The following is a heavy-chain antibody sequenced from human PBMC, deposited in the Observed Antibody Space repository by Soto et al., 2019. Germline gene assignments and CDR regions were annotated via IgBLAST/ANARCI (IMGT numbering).Heavy chain of an antibody. V-gene: IGHV1-69*01. Sequence: QVQLVQSGAEVRKPGSSVKVSCKASGGSFSSYPFTWVRQAPGQGLEWMGGIIPIFGTANYTQGFQGRVTFTADASTSTAYMDLSSLRSEDTAVYYCARVLRPGRSFDYWGQGTLVTVSS. J-gene: IGHJ4*02. D-gene: IGHD3-10*01. CDR3: ARVLRPGRSFDY. CDR2: IIPIFGTA. CDR1: GGSFSSYP.